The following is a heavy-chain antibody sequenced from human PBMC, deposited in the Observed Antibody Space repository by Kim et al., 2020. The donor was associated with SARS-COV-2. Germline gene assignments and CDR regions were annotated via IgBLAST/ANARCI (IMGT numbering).Heavy chain of an antibody. Sequence: SETLSLTCTVSGGSISSSSYYWGWIRQPPGKGLEWIGSIYYSGSTYYNPSLKSRVTISVDTSKNQFSLKLSSVTAADTAVYYCATESGVGKHPIDYWGQGTLVTVSS. J-gene: IGHJ4*02. V-gene: IGHV4-39*02. D-gene: IGHD3-10*01. CDR2: IYYSGST. CDR1: GGSISSSSYY. CDR3: ATESGVGKHPIDY.